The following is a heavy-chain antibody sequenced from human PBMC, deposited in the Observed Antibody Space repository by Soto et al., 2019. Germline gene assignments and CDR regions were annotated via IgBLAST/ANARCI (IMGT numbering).Heavy chain of an antibody. V-gene: IGHV3-33*01. CDR3: ARDYDSSGYPRYYFDY. CDR1: GFTFSSYG. CDR2: IWYDGSNK. Sequence: GGSLRLSCAASGFTFSSYGMHWVRQAPGKGLEWVAVIWYDGSNKYYADSVKDRFTISRDNSKNSLYLQMNSLRADDTAVYYCARDYDSSGYPRYYFDYWGQGT. D-gene: IGHD3-22*01. J-gene: IGHJ4*02.